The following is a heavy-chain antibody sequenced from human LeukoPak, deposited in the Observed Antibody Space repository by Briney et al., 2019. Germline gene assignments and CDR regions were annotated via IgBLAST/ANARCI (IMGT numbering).Heavy chain of an antibody. CDR2: INPNSGGT. Sequence: ASVKVSCKASGYTFTGYYMHWVRQAPGQGLEWMGWINPNSGGTNYAQKFQGRVTMTRDTSISTAYMELSRLRSDDTAVYYCARARGVDIVATHPSDPSSWGQGTLVTVSS. D-gene: IGHD5-12*01. CDR3: ARARGVDIVATHPSDPSS. J-gene: IGHJ5*02. CDR1: GYTFTGYY. V-gene: IGHV1-2*02.